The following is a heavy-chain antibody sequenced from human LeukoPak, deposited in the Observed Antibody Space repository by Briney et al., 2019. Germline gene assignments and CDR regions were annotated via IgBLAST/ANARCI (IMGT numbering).Heavy chain of an antibody. V-gene: IGHV3-53*04. CDR2: IYSGGST. CDR3: ARAPEWLIFDY. Sequence: GGSLRLYCAASGFTVSSNYMSWVRQAPGKGLEWVSVIYSGGSTYYADSVKGRFTISRHNSKNTLYLQMNSLRAEDTAVYYCARAPEWLIFDYWGQGTLVTVSS. D-gene: IGHD6-19*01. J-gene: IGHJ4*02. CDR1: GFTVSSNY.